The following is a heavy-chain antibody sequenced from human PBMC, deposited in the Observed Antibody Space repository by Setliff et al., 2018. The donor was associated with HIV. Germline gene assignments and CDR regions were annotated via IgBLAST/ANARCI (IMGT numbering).Heavy chain of an antibody. CDR2: VHSTGTT. Sequence: SATLSLTCTVSGGSFSTYYWSWIRQPAGEGPEYIGRVHSTGTTIYNPSLKSRVTMSVDASKNQLSLKLRSVTAADTAVYYCARARITMIGGRLEPYAFDRWGQGTKVTVSS. D-gene: IGHD3-10*01. CDR3: ARARITMIGGRLEPYAFDR. CDR1: GGSFSTYY. J-gene: IGHJ3*01. V-gene: IGHV4-4*07.